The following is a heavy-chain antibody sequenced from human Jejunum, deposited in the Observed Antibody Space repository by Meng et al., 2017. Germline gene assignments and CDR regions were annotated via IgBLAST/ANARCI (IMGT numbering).Heavy chain of an antibody. D-gene: IGHD1-26*01. Sequence: QVQLKQSGPGLLRPSETLPLICSVSGGSVSSAGYQWSWIRQPPGKGLEWIGYASTNYNPSLKSRVTISVDTSKNQFSLRLTSVTAADTAVYYCARDHMGSLDYWGQGILVTVSS. CDR3: ARDHMGSLDY. CDR1: GGSVSSAGYQ. J-gene: IGHJ4*02. CDR2: AST. V-gene: IGHV4-61*08.